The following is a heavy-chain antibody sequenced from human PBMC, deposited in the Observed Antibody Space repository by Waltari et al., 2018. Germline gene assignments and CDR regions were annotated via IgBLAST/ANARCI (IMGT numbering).Heavy chain of an antibody. CDR3: ARRSSSWYSYYMYV. CDR1: GGSISSSSYY. V-gene: IGHV4-39*01. CDR2: ISYSGST. Sequence: QLQLQESGPGLVKPSETLSLTCTVSGGSISSSSYYWGWIRQPPGKGLEWIGSISYSGSTYYHPSLQSRVTISVDTSKNQFSLKLSSVTAADTAVYYCARRSSSWYSYYMYVWGKGTTVTVSS. J-gene: IGHJ6*03. D-gene: IGHD6-13*01.